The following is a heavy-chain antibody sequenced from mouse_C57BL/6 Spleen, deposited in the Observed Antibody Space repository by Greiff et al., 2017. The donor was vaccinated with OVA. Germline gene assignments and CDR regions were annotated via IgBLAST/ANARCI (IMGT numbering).Heavy chain of an antibody. CDR1: GFTFSDYG. J-gene: IGHJ3*01. CDR3: ARGDGYYVAWFAY. V-gene: IGHV5-17*01. Sequence: EVKLVESGGGLVKPGGSLKLSCAASGFTFSDYGMHWVRQAPEKGLEWVAYISSGSSTIYYADTVKGRFTISRDNAKNTLFLQMTSLRSEDTAMYYCARGDGYYVAWFAYWGQGTLVTVSA. CDR2: ISSGSSTI. D-gene: IGHD2-3*01.